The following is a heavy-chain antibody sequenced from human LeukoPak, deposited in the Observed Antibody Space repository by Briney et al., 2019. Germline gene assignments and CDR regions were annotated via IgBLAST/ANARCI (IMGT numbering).Heavy chain of an antibody. J-gene: IGHJ3*02. CDR2: IIPIFGTA. V-gene: IGHV1-69*05. CDR1: GGTFSIYA. D-gene: IGHD6-19*01. Sequence: ASVKVSCKASGGTFSIYAISWVRQAPGQGLEWMGGIIPIFGTANYAQKFQGRVTITTDESTSTAYMELSSLRSEDTAVYYCARERAVDAFDIWGQGTMVTVSS. CDR3: ARERAVDAFDI.